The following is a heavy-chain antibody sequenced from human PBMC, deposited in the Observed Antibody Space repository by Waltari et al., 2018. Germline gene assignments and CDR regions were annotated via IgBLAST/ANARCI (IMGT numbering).Heavy chain of an antibody. D-gene: IGHD4-17*01. Sequence: QVQLVQSGAEVKKPGASVKVSCKASGYTFTSYGISWVRQAPGQGLEWMGWISAYNGNTNYAQKLQGRVTMTTDTATSTAYMELRSLRSDDTAVYYCARGPYDYGDYYYYYYMDVWGKGTTVTVSS. CDR2: ISAYNGNT. J-gene: IGHJ6*03. CDR3: ARGPYDYGDYYYYYYMDV. CDR1: GYTFTSYG. V-gene: IGHV1-18*01.